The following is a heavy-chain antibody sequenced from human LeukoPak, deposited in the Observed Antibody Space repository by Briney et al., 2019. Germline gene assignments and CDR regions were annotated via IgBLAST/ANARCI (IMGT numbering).Heavy chain of an antibody. CDR2: ISGSDGST. CDR1: GFTFSSYA. D-gene: IGHD3-22*01. CDR3: AKVYYDSSGSYYFDY. V-gene: IGHV3-23*01. J-gene: IGHJ4*02. Sequence: GGSLRLSCAASGFTFSSYAMSWLRQAPGKGLEWVSSISGSDGSTYYEDSVKGRITISKDNYKNTMYLQMNSLRAEDTGVYYCAKVYYDSSGSYYFDYWGQGALVTVSS.